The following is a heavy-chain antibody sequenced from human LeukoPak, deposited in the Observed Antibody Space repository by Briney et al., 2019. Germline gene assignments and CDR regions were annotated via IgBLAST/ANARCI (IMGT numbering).Heavy chain of an antibody. D-gene: IGHD6-13*01. CDR2: ISSNGGST. CDR3: ARSSSWYRYDAFDI. CDR1: GFTFSSYA. Sequence: GGSLRLSCAASGFTFSSYAMHWVRQAPGKGLEYVSAISSNGGSTYYANSVKGRFTISRDNSKNTLYLQMGSLRAEDMAVYYCARSSSWYRYDAFDIWGQGTMVTVSS. V-gene: IGHV3-64*01. J-gene: IGHJ3*02.